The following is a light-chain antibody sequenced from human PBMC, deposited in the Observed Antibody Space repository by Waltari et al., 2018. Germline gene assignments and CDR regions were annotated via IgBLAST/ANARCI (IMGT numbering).Light chain of an antibody. J-gene: IGLJ3*02. CDR3: ATWDDSLSGWV. Sequence: QSVLTQPPSASGTPGQRVTISCSGSSSNIGSYNVYWYQHLPGTAPKLLISRNNRRPAGVPDRFPGSKSGTSASLAISGLRSEDEADYYCATWDDSLSGWVFGGGTKLTVL. CDR1: SSNIGSYN. CDR2: RNN. V-gene: IGLV1-47*01.